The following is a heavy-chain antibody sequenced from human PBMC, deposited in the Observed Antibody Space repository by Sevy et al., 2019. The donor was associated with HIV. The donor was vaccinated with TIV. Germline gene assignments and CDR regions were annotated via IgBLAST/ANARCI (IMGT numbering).Heavy chain of an antibody. Sequence: VSLRLSCAASGFAFSSYPMNWVRQAPGKGLEWVPVISGSGDTDYADSVKGRFTISRDNSKNMLYLQMNSLRAEDTAVYYCARNRVMDLWGQGTLVTVSS. J-gene: IGHJ5*02. V-gene: IGHV3-23*01. CDR3: ARNRVMDL. CDR1: GFAFSSYP. CDR2: ISGSGDT.